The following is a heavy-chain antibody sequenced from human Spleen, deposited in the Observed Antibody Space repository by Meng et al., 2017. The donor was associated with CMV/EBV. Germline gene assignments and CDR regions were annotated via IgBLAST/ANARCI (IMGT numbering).Heavy chain of an antibody. CDR3: ARVSRGFGDYYFDY. CDR2: ISSSSSYI. J-gene: IGHJ4*02. CDR1: GFTFSSYS. Sequence: GEFLKISCAASGFTFSSYSMNWVRQAPGKGLEWVSSISSSSSYIYYADSVKGRFTISRDNAKNSLYLQMNSLRAEDTAVYYCARVSRGFGDYYFDYWGQGTLVTVSS. V-gene: IGHV3-21*01. D-gene: IGHD3-10*01.